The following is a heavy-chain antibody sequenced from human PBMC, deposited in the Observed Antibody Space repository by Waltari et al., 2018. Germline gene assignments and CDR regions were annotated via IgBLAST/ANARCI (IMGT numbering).Heavy chain of an antibody. D-gene: IGHD3-16*01. J-gene: IGHJ4*02. V-gene: IGHV3-53*01. CDR3: ARAGIMITFGGVYDY. CDR2: IYSGGST. CDR1: GFTVSSNY. Sequence: EVQLVESGGGLIQPGGSLRLACADSGFTVSSNYLSWVRPAPGKGLEWVSVIYSGGSTYYADSVKGRFTISRDNSKNTLYLQMNSLRAEDTAVYYCARAGIMITFGGVYDYWGQGTLVTVSS.